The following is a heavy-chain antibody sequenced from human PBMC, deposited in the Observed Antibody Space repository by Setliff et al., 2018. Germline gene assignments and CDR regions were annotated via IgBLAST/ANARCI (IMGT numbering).Heavy chain of an antibody. CDR2: IHYRGTT. D-gene: IGHD3-10*01. CDR1: GASISSGTYY. J-gene: IGHJ6*03. Sequence: PSETLSLTCTVSGASISSGTYYWAWIRQPPGKGLEWIGRIHYRGTTYSNASLASRLTISVDTSKNQFSLKLSSVTAADTAIYYCARHDARGYYYYMDVWGEGTTVTVSS. CDR3: ARHDARGYYYYMDV. V-gene: IGHV4-39*01.